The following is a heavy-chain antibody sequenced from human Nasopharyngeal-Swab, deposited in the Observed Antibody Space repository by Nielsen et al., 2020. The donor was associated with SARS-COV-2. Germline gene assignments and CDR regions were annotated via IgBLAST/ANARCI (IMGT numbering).Heavy chain of an antibody. D-gene: IGHD5-18*01. J-gene: IGHJ6*02. CDR3: ARGVDTAMVKDYYGMDV. Sequence: RQAPGKGLEWIGYISYRGSTYYNPSLKSRVTISVDTSKNQVSLKLSSVTAADTAVYYCARGVDTAMVKDYYGMDVWGQGTTVTVSS. V-gene: IGHV4-30-4*01. CDR2: ISYRGST.